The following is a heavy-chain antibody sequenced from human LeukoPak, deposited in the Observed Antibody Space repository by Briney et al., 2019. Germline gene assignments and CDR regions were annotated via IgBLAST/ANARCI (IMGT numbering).Heavy chain of an antibody. V-gene: IGHV4-4*02. CDR3: SRESGAFCPFGY. Sequence: PSETLSLTCGLSGGSISSSNWRSRVRQPPGQGLGRIGEIALAVAANNNQSPNGRVTMSLDKSRNQLSLSLTSVTAPDTAIYFCSRESGAFCPFGYWGQGTLVTVSS. CDR1: GGSISSSNW. J-gene: IGHJ4*02. D-gene: IGHD1-26*01. CDR2: IALAVAA.